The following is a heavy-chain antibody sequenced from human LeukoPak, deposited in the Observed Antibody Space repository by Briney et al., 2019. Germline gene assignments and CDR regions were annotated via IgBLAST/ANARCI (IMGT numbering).Heavy chain of an antibody. CDR3: ARQVRYDFWFDP. CDR2: IYYSGST. D-gene: IGHD1-20*01. J-gene: IGHJ5*02. V-gene: IGHV4-39*01. CDR1: GGSISSSSYY. Sequence: PSETLSLTCTVSGGSISSSSYYWGWIRQPPGKGLEWIGSIYYSGSTYYNPSLKSRVTISVDTSKNQFSLKLSSVTAADTAVYYCARQVRYDFWFDPWGQGTLVTASS.